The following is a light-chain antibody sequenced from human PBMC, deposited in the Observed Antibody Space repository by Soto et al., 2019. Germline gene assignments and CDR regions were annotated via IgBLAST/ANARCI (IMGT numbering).Light chain of an antibody. CDR1: SSDVGNYNH. Sequence: QSVLTQPASVSGSPGQSITISCTGTSSDVGNYNHVSWYQQHPGKAPKLMIYEGSKRPSGVSNRFSGSKSGNTASLTISGLQAEDEADYYCCSYAGSTTFRVLFGGGTKLTVL. V-gene: IGLV2-23*03. CDR2: EGS. J-gene: IGLJ2*01. CDR3: CSYAGSTTFRVL.